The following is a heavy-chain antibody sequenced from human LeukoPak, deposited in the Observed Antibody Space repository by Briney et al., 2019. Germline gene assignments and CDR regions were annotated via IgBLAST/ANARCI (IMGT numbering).Heavy chain of an antibody. CDR3: ARLRRHTGDFDY. CDR2: IYHSGST. CDR1: GGSISSGGYY. J-gene: IGHJ4*02. V-gene: IGHV4-30-2*01. D-gene: IGHD3-10*01. Sequence: SETLSLTCTVSGGSISSGGYYWSWIRQPPGKGLEWIGYIYHSGSTYYNPSLKSRVTISVDRSKNQFSLKLSSVTAADTAVYYCARLRRHTGDFDYWGQGTLVTVSS.